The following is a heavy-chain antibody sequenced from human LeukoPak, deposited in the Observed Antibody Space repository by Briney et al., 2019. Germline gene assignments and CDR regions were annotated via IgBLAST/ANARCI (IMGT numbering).Heavy chain of an antibody. CDR3: AKVGSGSSQRYPFDI. D-gene: IGHD2-15*01. Sequence: GGSLRLSCAASGFTFSSSTMSWVRQAPGKGLEWVSAISGGGGSTYYADSVKGRFTISRDNPKNTLYLQMNSLRAEDTALYYCAKVGSGSSQRYPFDIWGQGTMVTVSP. J-gene: IGHJ3*02. CDR2: ISGGGGST. V-gene: IGHV3-23*01. CDR1: GFTFSSST.